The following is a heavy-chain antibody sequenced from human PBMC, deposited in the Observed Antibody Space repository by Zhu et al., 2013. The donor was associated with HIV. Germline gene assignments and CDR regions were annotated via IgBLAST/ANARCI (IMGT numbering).Heavy chain of an antibody. D-gene: IGHD6-13*01. J-gene: IGHJ4*02. Sequence: EVQLVESGGGLVQPGRSLRLSCAASGFTFDDYAMHWVRQAPGKGLEWVSGISWNSGSIGYADSVKGRFTISRDNAKNSLYLQMNSLRAEDTALYYCAKVYLSSWPYFDYWGQGTLVTVSS. CDR2: ISWNSGSI. CDR1: GFTFDDYA. CDR3: AKVYLSSWPYFDY. V-gene: IGHV3-9*01.